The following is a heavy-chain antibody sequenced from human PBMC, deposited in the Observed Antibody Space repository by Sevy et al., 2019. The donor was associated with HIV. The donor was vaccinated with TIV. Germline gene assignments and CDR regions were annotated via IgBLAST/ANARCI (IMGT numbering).Heavy chain of an antibody. CDR2: ISGSGGST. V-gene: IGHV3-23*01. J-gene: IGHJ3*02. CDR1: GFTFSSYA. D-gene: IGHD6-19*01. Sequence: GESLKISCAASGFTFSSYAMSWVRQAPGKGLEWVSAISGSGGSTYYADSVKGRFTISRDNSKNTLYLQMNSLRAEDTAVYYCAKDVAGYSSGWYYGPGAFDIWGQGTMVTVSS. CDR3: AKDVAGYSSGWYYGPGAFDI.